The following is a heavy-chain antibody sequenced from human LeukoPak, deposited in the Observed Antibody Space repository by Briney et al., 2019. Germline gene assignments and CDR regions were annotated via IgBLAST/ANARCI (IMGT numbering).Heavy chain of an antibody. CDR1: GGSISSSNW. CDR2: IYHSGST. D-gene: IGHD4-17*01. CDR3: ARDAPSYGDYVRWFDP. V-gene: IGHV4-4*02. J-gene: IGHJ5*02. Sequence: SGTLSLTCAVSGGSISSSNWWSWVRQPPGKGLEWIGEIYHSGSTNYNPSLKSRVTISVDKSKNQFSLKLSSVTAADTAVYYCARDAPSYGDYVRWFDPWGQGTLVTVSS.